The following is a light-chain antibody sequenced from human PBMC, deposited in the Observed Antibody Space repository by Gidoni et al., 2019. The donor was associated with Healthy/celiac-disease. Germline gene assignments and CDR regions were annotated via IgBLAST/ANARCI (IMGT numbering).Light chain of an antibody. CDR3: QQYDNRPL. J-gene: IGKJ3*01. CDR1: QDISNY. Sequence: DIQMTQSPSSLSASVGDRVTITCQASQDISNYLNWYQQKPGKAPKLLIYDASNLETGVQSRFSGSCSWTDFTFSISSLQPEAIATYYCQQYDNRPLFGPGTKVDIK. V-gene: IGKV1-33*01. CDR2: DAS.